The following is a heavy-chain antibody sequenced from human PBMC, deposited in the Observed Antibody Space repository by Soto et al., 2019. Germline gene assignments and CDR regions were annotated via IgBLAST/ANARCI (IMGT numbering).Heavy chain of an antibody. CDR3: ARVPYGGVTNWYFDL. CDR1: GGTFSSYA. CDR2: IIPIFGTA. V-gene: IGHV1-69*01. Sequence: QVQLVQSGAEVKKPGSSVKVSCKASGGTFSSYAISWVRQAPGQGLEWMGGIIPIFGTANYAQKFQGRVTITADESTSTAYMALSSLRSEDTAVYYCARVPYGGVTNWYFDLWGRGTLVTVSS. D-gene: IGHD4-17*01. J-gene: IGHJ2*01.